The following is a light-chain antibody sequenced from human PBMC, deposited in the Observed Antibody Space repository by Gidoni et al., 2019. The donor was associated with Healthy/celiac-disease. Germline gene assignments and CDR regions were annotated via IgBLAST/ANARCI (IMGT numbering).Light chain of an antibody. J-gene: IGKJ1*01. CDR1: QSISSY. CDR3: QQRT. V-gene: IGKV1-39*01. Sequence: DIQMTQSPSSLSASVGDRVTITCRASQSISSYLNWYQQKPGKDPKLMIYAASSLQSGVPSRFSGSGSGTDFTLTISSLQPEDFATYYCQQRTFGQGTKVEIK. CDR2: AAS.